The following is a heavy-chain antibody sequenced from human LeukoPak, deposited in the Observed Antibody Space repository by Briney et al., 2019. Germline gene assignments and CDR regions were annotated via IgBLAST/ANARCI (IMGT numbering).Heavy chain of an antibody. J-gene: IGHJ4*02. CDR3: ARGWDCSGGSCLLDY. CDR1: GYTFTSYG. Sequence: ASVKVSCKASGYTFTSYGISWVRQAPGQGLEWMEWISAYNGNTNYAQKLQGRVTMTTDTSTSTAYMELRSLRSDDTAVYYCARGWDCSGGSCLLDYWGQGTLVTVSS. CDR2: ISAYNGNT. D-gene: IGHD2-15*01. V-gene: IGHV1-18*01.